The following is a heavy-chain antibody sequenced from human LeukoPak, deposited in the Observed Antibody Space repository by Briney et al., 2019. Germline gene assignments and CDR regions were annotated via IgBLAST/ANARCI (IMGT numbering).Heavy chain of an antibody. V-gene: IGHV4-39*01. CDR2: IYYSGST. J-gene: IGHJ5*02. Sequence: SETLTLTCTVSGGSISSSSYYWGWIRQPPGKGLEWIGSIYYSGSTYYNPSLKSRVTISVDTSKNQFSLKLSSVTAADTAVYYCARLTRGGGIAAAGTLDPWGQGTLVTVSS. D-gene: IGHD6-13*01. CDR1: GGSISSSSYY. CDR3: ARLTRGGGIAAAGTLDP.